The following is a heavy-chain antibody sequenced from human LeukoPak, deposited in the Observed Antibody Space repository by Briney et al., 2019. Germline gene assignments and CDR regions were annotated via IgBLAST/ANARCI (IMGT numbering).Heavy chain of an antibody. J-gene: IGHJ4*02. CDR3: ARLGGNINVPSDY. Sequence: SETLSLTCTVSGGSISSSSDYWGWIRQPPGKGLEWIGNVYYRGSTYYNPSLKSRVTISVDTSKNQFSLRLSSVTAADTAVYYCARLGGNINVPSDYWGQGTLVTVSS. CDR1: GGSISSSSDY. D-gene: IGHD1-26*01. V-gene: IGHV4-39*01. CDR2: VYYRGST.